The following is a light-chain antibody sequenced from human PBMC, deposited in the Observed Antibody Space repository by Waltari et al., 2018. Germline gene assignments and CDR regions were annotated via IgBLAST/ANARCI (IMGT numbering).Light chain of an antibody. Sequence: QSALTQPASVSGSPGQSITISCAGTSSDVGGYNYVSWYQQHPGKAPKLMIYDVSNRPSGVSNRFSGSKSGNTASLTVPGLQAEDDADYYCSSYTSSSTQGVFGGGTKLTVL. CDR1: SSDVGGYNY. CDR3: SSYTSSSTQGV. CDR2: DVS. V-gene: IGLV2-14*03. J-gene: IGLJ3*02.